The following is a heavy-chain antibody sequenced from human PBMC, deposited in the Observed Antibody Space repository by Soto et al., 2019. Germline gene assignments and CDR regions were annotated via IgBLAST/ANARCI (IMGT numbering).Heavy chain of an antibody. CDR1: GFTFSDYY. Sequence: PGGSLRLSCAASGFTFSDYYMSWIRQAPGKGLEWVSYISSSGSTIYYADSVKGRFTISRDNAKNSLYLQMNSLRAGDTAVYYCARGPPETSYCSSTSCYLSNWFDPWGQGTLVTVSS. CDR2: ISSSGSTI. V-gene: IGHV3-11*01. J-gene: IGHJ5*02. CDR3: ARGPPETSYCSSTSCYLSNWFDP. D-gene: IGHD2-2*01.